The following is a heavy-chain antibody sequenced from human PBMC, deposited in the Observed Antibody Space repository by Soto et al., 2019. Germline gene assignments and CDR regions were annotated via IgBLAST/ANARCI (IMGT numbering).Heavy chain of an antibody. D-gene: IGHD3-9*01. CDR1: GFTLSGYA. CDR3: AKDAHLSSYDILTGYLYYYYYMDV. CDR2: ISSNGVGT. Sequence: GGSLRLSCAASGFTLSGYAMDWVRQAPGKGLEYVSGISSNGVGTYYANSVQGRFTISRDNSKNTVYLQMGSLRAEDTAVYYCAKDAHLSSYDILTGYLYYYYYMDVWGKGTTVTVSS. V-gene: IGHV3-64*01. J-gene: IGHJ6*03.